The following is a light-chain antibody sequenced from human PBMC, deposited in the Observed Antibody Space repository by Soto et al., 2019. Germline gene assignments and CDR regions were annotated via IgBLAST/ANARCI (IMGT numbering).Light chain of an antibody. CDR3: QQYSTYTPRT. CDR1: QTISNW. J-gene: IGKJ1*01. CDR2: DXS. V-gene: IGKV1-5*01. Sequence: DIQLTQSPSTMSASVGEKVTIPCRASQTISNWLAWYHQRPVKAXXXLXXDXSXWESGVPSRFSGSGSGTKFPLPIRSLHPDDVATYYCQQYSTYTPRTFGQGTKVDIK.